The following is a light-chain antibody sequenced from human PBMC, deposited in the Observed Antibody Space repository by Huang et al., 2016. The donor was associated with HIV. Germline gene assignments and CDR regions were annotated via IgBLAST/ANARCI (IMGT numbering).Light chain of an antibody. Sequence: DIQMTQSPSSLSASVGDRVTITCQASQDINNYLHWYQQKPGRAPKLLIYDASNLETGVPSRFSGSGSGTEFTFTINYLQPEDTATYYCQQYDSLPQTFGQGTKLEIK. CDR1: QDINNY. V-gene: IGKV1-33*01. CDR2: DAS. J-gene: IGKJ2*01. CDR3: QQYDSLPQT.